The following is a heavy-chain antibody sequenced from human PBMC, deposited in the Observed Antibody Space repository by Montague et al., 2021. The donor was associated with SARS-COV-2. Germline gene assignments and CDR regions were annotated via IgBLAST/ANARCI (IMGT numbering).Heavy chain of an antibody. J-gene: IGHJ2*01. CDR1: GFPFNTYT. Sequence: SLRLSCAASGFPFNTYTMTWVRQAPGKGLEWVSSIFGSGAGTYYADSVQGRVTVSGDNSKNTLYLQLHSLRADDTAIYYCAKNGGSGSLVHWYFDLWGRGTPVAVSS. CDR3: AKNGGSGSLVHWYFDL. V-gene: IGHV3-23*01. D-gene: IGHD3-16*01. CDR2: IFGSGAGT.